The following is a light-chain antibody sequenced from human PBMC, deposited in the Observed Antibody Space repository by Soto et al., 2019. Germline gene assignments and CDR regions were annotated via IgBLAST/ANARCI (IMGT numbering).Light chain of an antibody. V-gene: IGLV1-47*02. Sequence: QSVLTQPPSASGTPGQRVTISCSGSSSNIGSNYVYWYQQLPGTAPKLLIYSNNQRPSGVPDRFSGSKSGTSASLAISGLRSEDEADYYCQSYDTFLSAVVFGGGTKLTVL. CDR1: SSNIGSNY. CDR3: QSYDTFLSAVV. J-gene: IGLJ2*01. CDR2: SNN.